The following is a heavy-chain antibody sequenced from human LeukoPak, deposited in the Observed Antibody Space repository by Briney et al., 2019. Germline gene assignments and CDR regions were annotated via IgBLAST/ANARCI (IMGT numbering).Heavy chain of an antibody. CDR2: FDPEDGET. V-gene: IGHV1-24*01. CDR3: RAGNYYYGMDV. Sequence: ASVRVSCKVSGYTLTELSMHWVRQAPGKGLEWMGGFDPEDGETIYAQKFQGRVTMTEDTSTDTAYMELSSLRSEDTAVYYCRAGNYYYGMDVWGQGTTVTVSS. J-gene: IGHJ6*02. CDR1: GYTLTELS.